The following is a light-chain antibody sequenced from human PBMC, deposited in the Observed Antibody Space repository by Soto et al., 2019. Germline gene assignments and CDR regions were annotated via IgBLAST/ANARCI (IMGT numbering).Light chain of an antibody. J-gene: IGLJ2*01. CDR3: SSSAGSNNFGV. V-gene: IGLV2-8*01. Sequence: QSALTQPPSASGSPGQSVTISCTGTSSDVGGYNYVSWYQQHPGKAPKLMIYEVSKRPSGVPDRFSGSKSGNTASLTVSGLQAEDEADYYCSSSAGSNNFGVFGGGTQLTVL. CDR1: SSDVGGYNY. CDR2: EVS.